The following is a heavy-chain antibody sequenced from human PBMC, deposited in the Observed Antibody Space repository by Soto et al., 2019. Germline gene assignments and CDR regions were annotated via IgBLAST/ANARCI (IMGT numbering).Heavy chain of an antibody. V-gene: IGHV4-31*03. J-gene: IGHJ4*02. D-gene: IGHD3-9*01. CDR3: ARTTYNDLFISDF. Sequence: QVQLQESGPGLVKPSQTLSLTCSVSGAFINSANNYWSWIRQLPGKGLEWIGFISYTGKTYYNPPLKSRVTISVDTSENQFSLNLTSVAAADTAVYYCARTTYNDLFISDFWGQGTLVTVSS. CDR2: ISYTGKT. CDR1: GAFINSANNY.